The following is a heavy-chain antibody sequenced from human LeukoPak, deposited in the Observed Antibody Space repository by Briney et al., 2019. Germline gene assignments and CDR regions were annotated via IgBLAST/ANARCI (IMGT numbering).Heavy chain of an antibody. V-gene: IGHV3-7*01. D-gene: IGHD3-22*01. J-gene: IGHJ4*02. CDR3: ARGPHSDTSGYVNY. CDR1: GFTFSSCW. CDR2: IKQDGSEK. Sequence: GGSLRLSCAASGFTFSSCWMTWVRQAPGKGVECVANIKQDGSEKYYVDSVKGRFTVSRDNAKNSLYLEMNSLRGEDTAVYYCARGPHSDTSGYVNYWGQGTLVTVSS.